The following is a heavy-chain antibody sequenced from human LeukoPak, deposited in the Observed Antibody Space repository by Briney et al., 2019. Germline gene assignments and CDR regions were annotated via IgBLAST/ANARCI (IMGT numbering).Heavy chain of an antibody. Sequence: ASVKVSCKASGYTFTSYAMNWVRQAPGQGLEWMGWVNTNTGNPTYVQGFTGRFVFSLDTSVSTAYLQISSLKTEDTAVYYCARVSRSRGEWLFDYWGQGTLVSVSS. J-gene: IGHJ4*02. CDR3: ARVSRSRGEWLFDY. D-gene: IGHD3-3*01. CDR2: VNTNTGNP. V-gene: IGHV7-4-1*02. CDR1: GYTFTSYA.